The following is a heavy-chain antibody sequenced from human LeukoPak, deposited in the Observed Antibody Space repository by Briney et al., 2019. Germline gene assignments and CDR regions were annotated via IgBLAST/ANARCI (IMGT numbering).Heavy chain of an antibody. J-gene: IGHJ5*02. D-gene: IGHD1-1*01. Sequence: ASVKLSCKASGYTFTGYYMHWVRQAPGQGLEWMGWINPNSGGTNYAQKFQGRVTMTRDTSISTAYMELSRLRSDDTAVYYCASTTGTTSGDWFDPWGQGTLVTVSS. CDR2: INPNSGGT. CDR3: ASTTGTTSGDWFDP. CDR1: GYTFTGYY. V-gene: IGHV1-2*02.